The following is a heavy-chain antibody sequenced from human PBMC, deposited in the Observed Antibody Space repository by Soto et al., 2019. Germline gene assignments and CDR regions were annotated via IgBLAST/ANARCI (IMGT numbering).Heavy chain of an antibody. CDR3: VSVFDTCYFDS. J-gene: IGHJ4*02. D-gene: IGHD3-3*02. CDR2: IPGDGSNK. V-gene: IGHV3-33*03. CDR1: GFTFSTYG. Sequence: QVQLVESGGSVVQPGRSLRLSCAVSGFTFSTYGMHWVRQAPGKGLEWVAGIPGDGSNKYHADSVKGRFTISRDNTKNIRDLEMNRLKAEDTAVYYWVSVFDTCYFDSWGQGTLVTVSS.